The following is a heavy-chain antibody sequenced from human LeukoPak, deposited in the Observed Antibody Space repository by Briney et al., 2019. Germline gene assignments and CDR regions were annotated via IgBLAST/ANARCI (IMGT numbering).Heavy chain of an antibody. CDR2: ISYDGSNK. D-gene: IGHD1-26*01. Sequence: PGGSLRLSCAAPGFTFSSYGMHWVRQAPGKGLEWVAVISYDGSNKYYADSVKGRFTISRDNSKNTLYLQMNSLRAEDTAVYYCAKSFGELLGALYWGQGTLVTVSS. V-gene: IGHV3-30*18. CDR1: GFTFSSYG. J-gene: IGHJ4*02. CDR3: AKSFGELLGALY.